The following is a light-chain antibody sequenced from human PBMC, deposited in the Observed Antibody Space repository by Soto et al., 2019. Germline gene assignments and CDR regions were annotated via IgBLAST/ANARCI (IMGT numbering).Light chain of an antibody. CDR1: QNVGND. CDR3: QQRSNWPPT. V-gene: IGKV3-11*01. CDR2: SAS. Sequence: EIVLTQSPATLSLSPGERATLSCRASQNVGNDLAWYHQKRGQAPRLLIYSASNRATGIPARFSGSGSGTDFTFTISSLEPEDVAAYYCQQRSNWPPTFGGGTKVEIK. J-gene: IGKJ4*01.